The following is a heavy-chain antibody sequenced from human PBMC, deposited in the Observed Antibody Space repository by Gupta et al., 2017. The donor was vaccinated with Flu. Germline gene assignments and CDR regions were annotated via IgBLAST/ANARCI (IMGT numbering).Heavy chain of an antibody. J-gene: IGHJ4*02. D-gene: IGHD6-19*01. CDR1: GFTFSSYG. Sequence: QVQLVESGGGVVQPGRSLRLSCAASGFTFSSYGMPWVRQAPGKGLEGGAVRWYDGSNKYYADSVKGRFTISRDNSKNTLYLQMNSRRAEETAVYYCARGNRVGQWLPEYFDYWGQGTLVTVSS. CDR3: ARGNRVGQWLPEYFDY. CDR2: RWYDGSNK. V-gene: IGHV3-33*01.